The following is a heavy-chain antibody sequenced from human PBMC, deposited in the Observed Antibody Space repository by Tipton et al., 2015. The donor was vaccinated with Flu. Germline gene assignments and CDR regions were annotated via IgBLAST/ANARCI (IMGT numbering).Heavy chain of an antibody. D-gene: IGHD6-13*01. CDR2: IYYSGST. CDR1: GGSISSGGYY. Sequence: TLSLTCTVSGGSISSGGYYWSWIRQHPGNGLEWIGYIYYSGSTYYNPSLKSRVTISVDTSKNQFSLKLSSVTAADTAVYYCARDPGSRMFDPWGQGTLVTVSS. J-gene: IGHJ5*02. V-gene: IGHV4-31*03. CDR3: ARDPGSRMFDP.